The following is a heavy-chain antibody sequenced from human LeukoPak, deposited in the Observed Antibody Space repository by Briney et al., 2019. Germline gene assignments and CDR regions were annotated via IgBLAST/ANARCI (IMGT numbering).Heavy chain of an antibody. J-gene: IGHJ4*02. D-gene: IGHD1-26*01. CDR1: GYTFSSYA. CDR2: ISNIGGTT. CDR3: AKFSGVYYFDY. V-gene: IGHV3-23*01. Sequence: GGTLRLSCAASGYTFSSYAMTWVRQAPGKGLEWVSYISNIGGTTYYGDSVKGRFTISRDNSKNTLYLQMNSLRAEDTAVYYCAKFSGVYYFDYRGQGTLVTVSS.